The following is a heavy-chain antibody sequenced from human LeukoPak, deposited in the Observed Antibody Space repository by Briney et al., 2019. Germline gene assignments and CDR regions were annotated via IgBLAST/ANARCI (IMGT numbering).Heavy chain of an antibody. CDR1: GFTLGDYA. CDR3: TRLSGSYAMYYFDY. V-gene: IGHV3-49*04. D-gene: IGHD1-26*01. Sequence: GRSLRLSCTASGFTLGDYAMSWVRQAPGKGLEWVGFIRSKAYGGTTEYAASVKGRFTISRDDSKSIAYLQMNSLKTEDTAVYYCTRLSGSYAMYYFDYWGQGTLVTVSS. J-gene: IGHJ4*02. CDR2: IRSKAYGGTT.